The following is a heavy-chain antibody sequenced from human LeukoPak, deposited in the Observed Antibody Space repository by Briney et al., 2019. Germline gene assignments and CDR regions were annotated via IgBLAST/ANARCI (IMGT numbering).Heavy chain of an antibody. J-gene: IGHJ3*01. CDR1: GFTFNTYG. CDR2: IRYDGSNK. CDR3: ARDPEGGAFDL. D-gene: IGHD3-16*01. V-gene: IGHV3-30*02. Sequence: GGSLRLSCAASGFTFNTYGMHWVRQAPGKGLEWVAFIRYDGSNKYYADSVKGRFTISRDNARNLLFLQMNNLRDEDTAIYYCARDPEGGAFDLWGQGTMVTVSS.